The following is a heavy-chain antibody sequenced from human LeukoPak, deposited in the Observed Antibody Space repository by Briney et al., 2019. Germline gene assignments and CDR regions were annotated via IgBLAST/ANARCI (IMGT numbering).Heavy chain of an antibody. CDR2: ISWNSGSI. Sequence: GGSLRLSCAASGFTFDDYAMHWVRQAPGKGLKWVSGISWNSGSIGYADSVKGRFTISRDNAKNSVYLQLNSLRVEDTAVYYCARDSSGAWFGFDIWGLGTMVTVSS. CDR3: ARDSSGAWFGFDI. V-gene: IGHV3-9*01. CDR1: GFTFDDYA. J-gene: IGHJ3*02. D-gene: IGHD3-16*01.